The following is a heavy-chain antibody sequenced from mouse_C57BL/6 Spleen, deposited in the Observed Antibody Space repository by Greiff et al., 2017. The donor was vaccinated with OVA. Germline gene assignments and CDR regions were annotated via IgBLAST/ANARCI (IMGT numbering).Heavy chain of an antibody. D-gene: IGHD6-1*01. Sequence: QVHVKQSGPGLVAPSQSLSITCTVSGFSLTSYGVDWVRQPPGKGLEWLGVIWGGGSTNYNSALMTRLSSSKENPKSQVCLKMNSLQTDDTAMYYCAKHESSASYAMDYWGQGTSVTVSS. V-gene: IGHV2-9*01. CDR2: IWGGGST. CDR1: GFSLTSYG. J-gene: IGHJ4*01. CDR3: AKHESSASYAMDY.